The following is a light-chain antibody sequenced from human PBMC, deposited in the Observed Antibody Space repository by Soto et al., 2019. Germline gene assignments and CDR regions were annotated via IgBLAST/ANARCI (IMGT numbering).Light chain of an antibody. J-gene: IGLJ2*01. V-gene: IGLV1-44*01. Sequence: QSVLTQPPSASGTPGQRVTISCSGSSSNIGSNTVNWYQQLPGTAPKLLIYSYNQRLSGVPDRFSGSRSGTSASLAISGLQSEDEADYYCAVWDDSLNGVVFGGGTKLTVL. CDR1: SSNIGSNT. CDR3: AVWDDSLNGVV. CDR2: SYN.